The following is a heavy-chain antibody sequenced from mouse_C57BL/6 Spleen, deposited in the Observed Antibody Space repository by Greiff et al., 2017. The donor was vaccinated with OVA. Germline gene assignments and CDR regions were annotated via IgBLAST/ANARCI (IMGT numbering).Heavy chain of an antibody. CDR3: ARSIYDGYYAYAMDY. D-gene: IGHD2-3*01. V-gene: IGHV1-52*01. Sequence: VQLQQSGAELVRPGSSVKLSCKASGYTFTSYWMHWVKQRPIQGLEWIGNIDPSDSETHYNQKFKDKATLTVDKSSSTAYMQLSSLTSEDSAVYYCARSIYDGYYAYAMDYWGQGTSVTVSS. J-gene: IGHJ4*01. CDR2: IDPSDSET. CDR1: GYTFTSYW.